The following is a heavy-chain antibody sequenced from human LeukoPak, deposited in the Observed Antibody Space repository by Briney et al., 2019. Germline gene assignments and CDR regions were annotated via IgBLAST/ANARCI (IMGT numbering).Heavy chain of an antibody. V-gene: IGHV4-39*07. Sequence: SETLSLTCTVSGGSVSTTHYWGWIRQPPGKGLEWIGSIYYGGSTSYNASLRSRVTTSVDTSKNQFSLKLSSVTAADTAVYYCARDGYDFWSGYDLWGRGTLVTVSS. J-gene: IGHJ2*01. CDR3: ARDGYDFWSGYDL. D-gene: IGHD3-3*01. CDR2: IYYGGST. CDR1: GGSVSTTHY.